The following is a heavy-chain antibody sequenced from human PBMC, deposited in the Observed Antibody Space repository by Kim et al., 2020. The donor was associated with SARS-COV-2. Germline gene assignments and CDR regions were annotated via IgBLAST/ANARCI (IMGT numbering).Heavy chain of an antibody. V-gene: IGHV3-9*01. CDR3: AKDIGGGYDSDY. D-gene: IGHD5-12*01. J-gene: IGHJ4*02. Sequence: GYEDSVKGRFTISRDNAKNSLYLQMNSLRAEDTALYYCAKDIGGGYDSDYWGQGTLVTVSS.